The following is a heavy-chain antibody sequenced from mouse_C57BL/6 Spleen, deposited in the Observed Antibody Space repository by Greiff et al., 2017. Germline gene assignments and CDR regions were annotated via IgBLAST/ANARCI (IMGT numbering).Heavy chain of an antibody. J-gene: IGHJ4*01. V-gene: IGHV5-4*01. CDR1: GFTFSSYA. D-gene: IGHD1-1*01. Sequence: EVKLVESGGGLVKPGGSLKLSCAASGFTFSSYAMSWVRQTPEKRLEWVATISDGGSYTYYPDNVKGRFTISRDNAKNNLYLQMSHLKSEDTAMYYCARDRTTTTRNYAMDYWGQGTSVTVSS. CDR3: ARDRTTTTRNYAMDY. CDR2: ISDGGSYT.